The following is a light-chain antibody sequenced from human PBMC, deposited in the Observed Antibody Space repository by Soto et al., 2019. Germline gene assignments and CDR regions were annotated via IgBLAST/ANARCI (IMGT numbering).Light chain of an antibody. CDR1: QTVGNN. CDR3: QQYNFWPLT. Sequence: EIVLTQSPGTLSLSPGDGATLSCRASQTVGNNFLAWYQQIPGQAPRLLIYGTSTRAAGIPARFSGSGSGTEFTLTITSLQSEDFAVYYCQQYNFWPLTFGGGTKVDIK. CDR2: GTS. J-gene: IGKJ4*01. V-gene: IGKV3-15*01.